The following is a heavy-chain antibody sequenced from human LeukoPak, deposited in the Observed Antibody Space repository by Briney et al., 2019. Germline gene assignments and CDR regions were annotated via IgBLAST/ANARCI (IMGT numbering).Heavy chain of an antibody. CDR2: ISAYNGNT. J-gene: IGHJ4*02. D-gene: IGHD2-2*02. Sequence: GASVKVSCKASGYTFTSYGISWVRQAPGQGLEWMGWISAYNGNTNYAQKFQGRVTMTTDTSTSTAYMELRSLRSDDTAVYYCARADIVVVPAAIRARYYFDYWGQGTLVTVSS. CDR3: ARADIVVVPAAIRARYYFDY. CDR1: GYTFTSYG. V-gene: IGHV1-18*01.